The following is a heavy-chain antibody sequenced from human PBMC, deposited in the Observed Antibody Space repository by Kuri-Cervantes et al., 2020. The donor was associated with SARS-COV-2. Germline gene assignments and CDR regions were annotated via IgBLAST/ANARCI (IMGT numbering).Heavy chain of an antibody. J-gene: IGHJ3*02. CDR1: GFTFSSYS. CDR3: ARTTYGSGSYWDDAFDI. D-gene: IGHD3-10*01. Sequence: GGSLRLSCAASGFTFSSYSMNWVRQAPGKGLEWVSSISSSSSYIYYADSVKGRFTISRDNAKNSLCLQMNSLRAEDTAVYYCARTTYGSGSYWDDAFDIWGQGTMVTVSS. CDR2: ISSSSSYI. V-gene: IGHV3-21*01.